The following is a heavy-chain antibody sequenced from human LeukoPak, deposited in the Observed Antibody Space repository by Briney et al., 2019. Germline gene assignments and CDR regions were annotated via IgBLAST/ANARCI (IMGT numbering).Heavy chain of an antibody. Sequence: PGGSLRLSCAASGFTFSSYGMHWVRQAPGKGLEWVAFIRYDGSNKYYADSVKGRFTISRDNSKNTLYLQMNSLRAEDTAVYYCANDEVVLMVYAPAEYFQHWGQGTLVTVSS. V-gene: IGHV3-30*02. J-gene: IGHJ1*01. D-gene: IGHD2-8*01. CDR3: ANDEVVLMVYAPAEYFQH. CDR1: GFTFSSYG. CDR2: IRYDGSNK.